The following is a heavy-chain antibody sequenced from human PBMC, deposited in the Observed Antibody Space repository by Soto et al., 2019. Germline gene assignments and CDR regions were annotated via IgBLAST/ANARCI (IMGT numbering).Heavy chain of an antibody. CDR3: TTDLWRIAVVVGSTGYFNP. V-gene: IGHV3-15*01. CDR2: IKGKSDGGTT. J-gene: IGHJ5*02. CDR1: GFTFSDAW. D-gene: IGHD2-15*01. Sequence: LRLSCAASGFTFSDAWMSWVRQAPGKGLDWVGRIKGKSDGGTTEYAAPVRGRFTISRDDSKNTLYLQMNSLKTEDTAVYYCTTDLWRIAVVVGSTGYFNPWGQGTPVTVSS.